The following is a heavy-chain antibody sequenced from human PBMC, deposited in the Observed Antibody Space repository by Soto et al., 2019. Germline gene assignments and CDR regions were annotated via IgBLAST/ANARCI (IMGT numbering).Heavy chain of an antibody. D-gene: IGHD2-2*01. CDR3: ARHGRRIVVVPAAEYFQH. CDR2: IYYSGST. J-gene: IGHJ1*01. V-gene: IGHV4-39*01. Sequence: QLQLQESGPGLVKPSETLSLTCTVSGGSISSSSYYWGWIRQPPGKGLEWIGSIYYSGSTYYNPSLKSRVTISVDTSKNQFSLKLSSVTAADTAVYYCARHGRRIVVVPAAEYFQHWGQCTLVTVSS. CDR1: GGSISSSSYY.